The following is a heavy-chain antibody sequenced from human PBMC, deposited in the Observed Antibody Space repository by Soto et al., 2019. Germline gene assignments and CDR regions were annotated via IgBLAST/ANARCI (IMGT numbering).Heavy chain of an antibody. V-gene: IGHV3-23*01. CDR2: ISGSGGST. J-gene: IGHJ4*02. Sequence: GGSLRLSCAASGFTFSSYAMSWVRQAPGKGLEWVSAISGSGGSTYYADSVKGRFTISRDNSKNTLYLQMNSLRAEDTAVYYCAKVRGSQDYDYVISYFDYWGQGTLVT. CDR3: AKVRGSQDYDYVISYFDY. D-gene: IGHD3-16*01. CDR1: GFTFSSYA.